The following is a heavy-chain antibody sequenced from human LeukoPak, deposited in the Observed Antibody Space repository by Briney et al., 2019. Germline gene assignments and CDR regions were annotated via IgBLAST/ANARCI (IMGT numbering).Heavy chain of an antibody. V-gene: IGHV3-74*01. CDR1: GSTFTSYW. J-gene: IGHJ4*02. CDR2: INADGSTT. CDR3: TTSVTLRYFDS. Sequence: PGGSLRPSCAASGSTFTSYWMSWVRQGPGKGLLWVSRINADGSTTTYADSVKGRFTISRDNAMNTVYLEMNSLRPEDTATYYCTTSVTLRYFDSWGQGALVTVSS. D-gene: IGHD2-21*02.